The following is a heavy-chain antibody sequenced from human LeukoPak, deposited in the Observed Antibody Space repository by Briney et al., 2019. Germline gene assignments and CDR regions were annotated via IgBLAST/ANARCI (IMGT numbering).Heavy chain of an antibody. Sequence: GGSLRLSCAASGFTFSSYGMHWVRQAPGKGLEWVAVISYDGSNKYYADSVKGRFTISRDNPKNTLYLQMNSLRAEGTAVYYCARLRFSYMDVWGKGTTVTVSS. V-gene: IGHV3-30*03. CDR2: ISYDGSNK. CDR3: ARLRFSYMDV. CDR1: GFTFSSYG. J-gene: IGHJ6*03. D-gene: IGHD3-3*01.